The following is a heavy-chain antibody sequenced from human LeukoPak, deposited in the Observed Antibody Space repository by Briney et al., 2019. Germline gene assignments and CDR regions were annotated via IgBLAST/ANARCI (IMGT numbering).Heavy chain of an antibody. Sequence: GGFLRLSCAASGFTFSDYYMSWIRQAPGKGLEWVSYISSSGSTIYYADSVKGRFTISRDNAKNSLYLQMNSLRAEDTAVYYCARDYYYDSSGYLGYWGQGTLVTVSS. J-gene: IGHJ4*02. D-gene: IGHD3-22*01. CDR3: ARDYYYDSSGYLGY. CDR1: GFTFSDYY. CDR2: ISSSGSTI. V-gene: IGHV3-11*01.